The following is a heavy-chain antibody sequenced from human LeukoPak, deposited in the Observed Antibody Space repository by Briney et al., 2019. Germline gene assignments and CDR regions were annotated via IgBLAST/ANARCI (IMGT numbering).Heavy chain of an antibody. CDR2: IYPGDSET. D-gene: IGHD3-10*01. Sequence: GASLKISCKGSGYSFTTYWIGWVRQMPGKGLEWMGIIYPGDSETRYSPSFQGQVTISADKSISTAYLQWSSLKASDTAIYYCARQDGVLKWFDPWGQGTLVTVSS. V-gene: IGHV5-51*01. J-gene: IGHJ5*02. CDR1: GYSFTTYW. CDR3: ARQDGVLKWFDP.